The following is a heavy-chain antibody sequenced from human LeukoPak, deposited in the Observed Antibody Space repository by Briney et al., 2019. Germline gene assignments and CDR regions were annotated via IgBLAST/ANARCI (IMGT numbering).Heavy chain of an antibody. CDR2: ITSSGTYI. CDR1: GFTFNNYN. CDR3: ARDMVYGPPRNSFDI. Sequence: GGSLRLSCAASGFTFNNYNMNWVRQAPGRALEWVSSITSSGTYIFYADSVKGRFTISRDNAKNSLYLQMNSLGPEDTAVYYCARDMVYGPPRNSFDIWGQGTMVTVSS. V-gene: IGHV3-21*04. J-gene: IGHJ3*02. D-gene: IGHD2-8*01.